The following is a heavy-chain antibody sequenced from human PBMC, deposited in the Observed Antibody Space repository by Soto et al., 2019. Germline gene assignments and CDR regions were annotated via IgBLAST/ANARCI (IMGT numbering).Heavy chain of an antibody. J-gene: IGHJ4*02. D-gene: IGHD6-19*01. Sequence: PSETLSLTCTVSGGSISSYYWSWIRQPPGKGLEWIGYIYYSGSTNYNPSLKSRVTISVDTSKNQFSLKLSSVNAADTAVYYCARAVAGTLGYFDYWGQGTLVTVSS. V-gene: IGHV4-59*01. CDR2: IYYSGST. CDR3: ARAVAGTLGYFDY. CDR1: GGSISSYY.